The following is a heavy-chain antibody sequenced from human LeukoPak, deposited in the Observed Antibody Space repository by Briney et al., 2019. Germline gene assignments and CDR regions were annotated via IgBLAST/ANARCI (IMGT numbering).Heavy chain of an antibody. D-gene: IGHD2-2*01. CDR1: GFTFSDYY. V-gene: IGHV3-11*01. Sequence: MPGGSLRLSCAASGFTFSDYYMSWIRQAPGKRLEWVSYISSSGSTIYYADSVKGRFTISRDNAKNSLYLQMNSLRAEDTAVYYCARARYCSSTSCPTYYDFWSALGGPYFDYWGQGTLVTVSS. CDR3: ARARYCSSTSCPTYYDFWSALGGPYFDY. CDR2: ISSSGSTI. J-gene: IGHJ4*02.